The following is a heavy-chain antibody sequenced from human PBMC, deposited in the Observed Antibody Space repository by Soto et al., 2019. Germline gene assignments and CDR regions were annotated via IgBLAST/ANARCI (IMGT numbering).Heavy chain of an antibody. Sequence: PGGSLRLSCAASGFTFSSYGMHWVRQAPGKGLEWVAVISYDGSNKYYADSVKGRFTISRDNSKNTLCLQMNSLRAEDTAVYYCANLLFRGVIADAYYYYGLDVWGQGTTVTVSS. CDR2: ISYDGSNK. CDR3: ANLLFRGVIADAYYYYGLDV. J-gene: IGHJ6*02. CDR1: GFTFSSYG. V-gene: IGHV3-30*18. D-gene: IGHD3-10*01.